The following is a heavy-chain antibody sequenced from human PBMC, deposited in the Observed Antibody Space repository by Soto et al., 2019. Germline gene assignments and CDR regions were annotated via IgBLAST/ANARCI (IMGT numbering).Heavy chain of an antibody. CDR1: GGTFSSYA. CDR2: IIPIFGTA. D-gene: IGHD2-2*01. V-gene: IGHV1-69*13. CDR3: ARGYCSSTSCYPTGHYYYYGMDV. Sequence: SVKVSCKASGGTFSSYAISWVRQAPGQGLEWMGGIIPIFGTANYAQKFQGRVTITADESTSTAYMELSSLRSEDTAVYYCARGYCSSTSCYPTGHYYYYGMDVWGQGTTVTVSS. J-gene: IGHJ6*02.